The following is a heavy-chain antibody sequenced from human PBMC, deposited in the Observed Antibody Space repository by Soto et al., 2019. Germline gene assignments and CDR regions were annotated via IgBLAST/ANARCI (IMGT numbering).Heavy chain of an antibody. CDR3: AKHSLGDYYYFGLDV. J-gene: IGHJ6*02. CDR1: GFTFSRFA. CDR2: IGGSGGTT. D-gene: IGHD2-15*01. V-gene: IGHV3-23*01. Sequence: EVQLLESGGGLVQPGGSLRLSCAASGFTFSRFAMNWVRQAPGKGLEWVSGIGGSGGTTYYADSVKGRFTISRDNSKNPVFLQMNSLSAEDTAVYYCAKHSLGDYYYFGLDVWGQGTTVTVSS.